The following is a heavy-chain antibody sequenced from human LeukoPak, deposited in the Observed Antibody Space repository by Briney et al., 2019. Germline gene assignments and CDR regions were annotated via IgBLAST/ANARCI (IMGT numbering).Heavy chain of an antibody. CDR3: VGRPYYYYGMDV. V-gene: IGHV3-53*01. CDR1: GFTVNSNS. CDR2: IYSGDST. Sequence: GGSLRLSCAASGFTVNSNSMSWVRQAAGKGLECVAAIYSGDSTYYPDSVKGRFSISRDNSKNTLYLQMSSLRAEDTAIYYCVGRPYYYYGMDVWGQGTTVTVSS. J-gene: IGHJ6*02.